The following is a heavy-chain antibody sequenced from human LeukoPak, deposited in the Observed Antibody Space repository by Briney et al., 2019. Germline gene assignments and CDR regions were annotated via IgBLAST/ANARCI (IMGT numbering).Heavy chain of an antibody. J-gene: IGHJ4*02. CDR2: IYYSGST. D-gene: IGHD3-10*01. Sequence: SETLSLTCTVSGGSISSYYWSWIRQPPGKGLEWIGYIYYSGSTSYNPSLKSRVTISVDTSKNQFSLKLSSVTAADTAVYYCASTYGSGSYYSNFDYWGQGTLVTVSS. CDR3: ASTYGSGSYYSNFDY. CDR1: GGSISSYY. V-gene: IGHV4-59*01.